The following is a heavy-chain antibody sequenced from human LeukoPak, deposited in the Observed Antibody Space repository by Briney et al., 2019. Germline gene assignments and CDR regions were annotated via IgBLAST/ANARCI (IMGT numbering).Heavy chain of an antibody. V-gene: IGHV3-21*01. D-gene: IGHD6-13*01. CDR1: GFTFSSYS. CDR3: ARDFASIAAAEAFDY. J-gene: IGHJ4*02. Sequence: GGSLRLSCAASGFTFSSYSMNWVRQAPGKGLEWVSSISSSSSYIYYADSVKGRFTISRDNAKNSLYLQMNSLSAEDTAVYYCARDFASIAAAEAFDYWGQGTLVTVSS. CDR2: ISSSSSYI.